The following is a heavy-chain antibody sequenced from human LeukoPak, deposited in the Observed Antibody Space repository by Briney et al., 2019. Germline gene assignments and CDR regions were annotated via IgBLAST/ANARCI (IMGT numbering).Heavy chain of an antibody. CDR2: INPNSGGT. CDR1: GYTLTGYY. D-gene: IGHD4-23*01. Sequence: ASVKVSCKASGYTLTGYYMHWVRQAPGQGLEWMGRINPNSGGTNYAQKFQGRVTMTRDTSISTAYMELSRLRSDDTAVYYCARSTVTPGNFDYWGQGTLVTVSS. CDR3: ARSTVTPGNFDY. J-gene: IGHJ4*02. V-gene: IGHV1-2*06.